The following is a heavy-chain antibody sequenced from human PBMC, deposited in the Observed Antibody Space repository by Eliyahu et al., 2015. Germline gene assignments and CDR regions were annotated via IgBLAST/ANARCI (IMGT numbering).Heavy chain of an antibody. CDR2: INSDGSST. CDR1: GFTFSGYW. J-gene: IGHJ4*02. V-gene: IGHV3-74*01. CDR3: AREKAVAGQNFDY. Sequence: EVQLVESGGGLVQPGGSLRLSCAASGFTFSGYWXHWVRQAPGKGLGGVSRINSDGSSTSYADSVKGRFTISRDNAKNTLYLQMNSLRVEDTAVYYCAREKAVAGQNFDYWGQGTLVTVSS. D-gene: IGHD6-19*01.